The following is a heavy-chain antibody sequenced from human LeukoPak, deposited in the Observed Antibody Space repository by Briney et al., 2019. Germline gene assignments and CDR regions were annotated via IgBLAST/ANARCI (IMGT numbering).Heavy chain of an antibody. CDR2: ISSDGTIT. CDR3: ARGIAVAGTNGRYFDY. V-gene: IGHV3-74*01. J-gene: IGHJ4*02. CDR1: GFTFSSYV. Sequence: GGSLRLSCAASGFTFSSYVMHWVRQVPGQGLLWVSRISSDGTITSYADSVKGRFTISRDNAKNSLYLQMNSLRAEDTAVYYCARGIAVAGTNGRYFDYWGQGTLVTVSS. D-gene: IGHD6-19*01.